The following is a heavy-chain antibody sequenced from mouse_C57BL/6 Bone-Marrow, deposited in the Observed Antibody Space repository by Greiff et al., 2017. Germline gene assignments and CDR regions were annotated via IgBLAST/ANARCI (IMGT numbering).Heavy chain of an antibody. D-gene: IGHD1-2*01. Sequence: QVQLQQSGAELMKPGASVKLSCKATGYTFTGYWIEWVKQRPGHGLEWIGEILPGGGSTNYNEKFKGKATFTAATSSNTAYMQLSSLTTEDSAIYYYARVRYYCCAMGYWGQGTSGTVSS. CDR2: ILPGGGST. V-gene: IGHV1-9*01. CDR1: GYTFTGYW. J-gene: IGHJ4*01. CDR3: ARVRYYCCAMGY.